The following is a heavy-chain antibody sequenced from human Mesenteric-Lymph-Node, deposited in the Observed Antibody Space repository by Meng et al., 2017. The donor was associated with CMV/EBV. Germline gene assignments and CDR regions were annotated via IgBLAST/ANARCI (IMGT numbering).Heavy chain of an antibody. CDR3: ARERSGYCY. D-gene: IGHD3-3*01. V-gene: IGHV3-21*01. CDR1: GFTVSSNY. Sequence: GESLKISCAASGFTVSSNYMSWVRQAPGKGLEWVSSISSSSSYIYYADSVKGRFTISRDNAKNSLYLQMNSLRAEDTAVYYCARERSGYCYWGQGTLVTVSS. J-gene: IGHJ4*02. CDR2: ISSSSSYI.